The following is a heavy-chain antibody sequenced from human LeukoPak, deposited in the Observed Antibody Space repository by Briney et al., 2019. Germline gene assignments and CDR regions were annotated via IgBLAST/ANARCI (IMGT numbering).Heavy chain of an antibody. CDR2: IRYDGSNK. CDR3: ARDRTASDY. V-gene: IGHV3-30*02. J-gene: IGHJ4*02. Sequence: GGSLRLSCAASGFTFISYGMHWVRQAPGKGLEWVTFIRYDGSNKYYADSVKGRFIISRDNAKNSLYLQMNSLRAEDTAVYYCARDRTASDYWGQGTLVTVSS. CDR1: GFTFISYG. D-gene: IGHD4-17*01.